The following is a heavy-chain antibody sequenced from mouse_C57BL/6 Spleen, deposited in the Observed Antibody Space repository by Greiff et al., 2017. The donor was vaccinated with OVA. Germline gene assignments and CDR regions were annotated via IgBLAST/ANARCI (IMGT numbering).Heavy chain of an antibody. CDR3: ARRGVGY. CDR1: GYTFTSYW. V-gene: IGHV1-50*01. D-gene: IGHD1-1*02. J-gene: IGHJ2*01. CDR2: IDPSDSYT. Sequence: QVQLQQPGAELVKPGASVKLSCKASGYTFTSYWMQWVKQRPGQGLEWIGEIDPSDSYTNYNQKFKGKATLTVDTSSSTAYMQLSSLTSEDSAVYYCARRGVGYWGQGTTLTVSS.